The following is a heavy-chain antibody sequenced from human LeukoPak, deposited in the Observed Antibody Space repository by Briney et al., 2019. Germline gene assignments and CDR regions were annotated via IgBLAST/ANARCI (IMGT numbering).Heavy chain of an antibody. D-gene: IGHD5-18*01. CDR3: AREGLGYSYGYPAAFDY. Sequence: GGSLRLSCAASGFTFSSYAMSWARQAPGKGLEWVSAISGSGDSTFYADSVKGRFTISRDNSKNTLYLQMNSLRAEDTAVYYCAREGLGYSYGYPAAFDYWGQGTLVTVSS. CDR2: ISGSGDST. J-gene: IGHJ4*02. V-gene: IGHV3-23*01. CDR1: GFTFSSYA.